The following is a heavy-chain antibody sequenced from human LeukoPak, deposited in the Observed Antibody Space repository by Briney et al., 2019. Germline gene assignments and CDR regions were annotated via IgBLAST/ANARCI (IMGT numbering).Heavy chain of an antibody. D-gene: IGHD6-13*01. J-gene: IGHJ4*02. CDR1: GYTFTSYG. CDR3: ARDRAAAGPLPYYFDY. Sequence: ASVKVSCKASGYTFTSYGISWVRQAPGQGLEWMGWISAYNGNTNYAQKLQGRVTMTTDTSTSTAYMELRSLRSDDTAVYYCARDRAAAGPLPYYFDYWGQGTLVTVSS. V-gene: IGHV1-18*01. CDR2: ISAYNGNT.